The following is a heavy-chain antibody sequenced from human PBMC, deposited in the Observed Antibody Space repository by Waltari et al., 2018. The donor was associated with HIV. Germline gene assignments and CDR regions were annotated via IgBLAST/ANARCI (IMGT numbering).Heavy chain of an antibody. J-gene: IGHJ4*02. CDR1: GGSISSSSYY. CDR2: IYYSWST. V-gene: IGHV4-39*01. D-gene: IGHD3-22*01. CDR3: ARHESSGSRGFDY. Sequence: QLQLQESGPGLVKPSETLSPTCPVSGGSISSSSYYWGWLRQPPGKGLGWIGSIYYSWSTHYNPSLKSRVTISVDTSKNQFSLKLSSVTAADTAVYYCARHESSGSRGFDYWGQGTLVTVSS.